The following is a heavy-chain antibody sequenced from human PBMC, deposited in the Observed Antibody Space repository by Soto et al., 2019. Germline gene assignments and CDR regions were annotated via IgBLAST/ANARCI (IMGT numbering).Heavy chain of an antibody. D-gene: IGHD6-13*01. J-gene: IGHJ4*02. CDR2: INSDGSST. Sequence: GGSLRLSCAASGFTFSSYWMHWVRQAPGKGLVWVSRINSDGSSTSYADSVKGRFTISRDNAKNTLYLQMNSLRAEDTAVYYCARAKTGYSRYYFDYWGQGTLVTVSS. CDR3: ARAKTGYSRYYFDY. CDR1: GFTFSSYW. V-gene: IGHV3-74*01.